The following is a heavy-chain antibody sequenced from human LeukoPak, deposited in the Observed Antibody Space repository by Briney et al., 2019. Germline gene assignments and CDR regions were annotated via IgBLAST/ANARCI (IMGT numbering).Heavy chain of an antibody. Sequence: GGSLRLSCAASGFTFSSYAMSWVRQAPGKGLEWVSSISGSGGSTYYADSVKGRFTISRDNSKNTLYLQMNSLRAEDAAVYYCAKGSPRTYGSGSYYLFDYWGQGTLVTVSS. CDR1: GFTFSSYA. CDR2: ISGSGGST. V-gene: IGHV3-23*01. J-gene: IGHJ4*02. D-gene: IGHD3-10*01. CDR3: AKGSPRTYGSGSYYLFDY.